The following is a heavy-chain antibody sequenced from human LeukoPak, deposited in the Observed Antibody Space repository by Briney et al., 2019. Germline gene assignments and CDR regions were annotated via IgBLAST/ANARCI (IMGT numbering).Heavy chain of an antibody. CDR3: ARDSLVTTTSAYLYFDL. Sequence: SETLSLTCTVSGGSIINDYWSWIRQTAGKGLEWSGRIYTTGNTRYNPSLKSRVTMSLDTSKNQFSLKLSSVTAADTAVYYCARDSLVTTTSAYLYFDLWGRGTLVTVSS. D-gene: IGHD2-2*01. CDR2: IYTTGNT. J-gene: IGHJ2*01. CDR1: GGSIINDY. V-gene: IGHV4-4*07.